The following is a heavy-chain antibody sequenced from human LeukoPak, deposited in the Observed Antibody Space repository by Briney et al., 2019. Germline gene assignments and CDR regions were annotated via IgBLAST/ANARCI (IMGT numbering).Heavy chain of an antibody. CDR2: IYSNGST. CDR3: ARVLRFLEWSPPMDV. D-gene: IGHD3-3*01. J-gene: IGHJ6*03. V-gene: IGHV4-59*01. CDR1: GGSFSGYY. Sequence: PSETLSLTCAVYGGSFSGYYWSWIRQPPGKGLECIGFIYSNGSTHYNPSLKSRVTMSVDRPQKQVSLRLSSVTAADTAVYYCARVLRFLEWSPPMDVWGKGTTVTVSS.